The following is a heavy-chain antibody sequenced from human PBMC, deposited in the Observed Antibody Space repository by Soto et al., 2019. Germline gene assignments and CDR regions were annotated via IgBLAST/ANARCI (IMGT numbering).Heavy chain of an antibody. D-gene: IGHD5-18*01. CDR2: MNPNRGNT. V-gene: IGHV1-8*01. Sequence: QVQLVQSGAEVKKPGASVKVSCKASGYTFTSYDINWVRQATGQGLEWRGWMNPNRGNTVYAQKFQGRVTMNSNTSRSTAYMELSSLRSKDTAVYYCARERSYGLDYWGQGTLVTVSS. CDR1: GYTFTSYD. J-gene: IGHJ4*02. CDR3: ARERSYGLDY.